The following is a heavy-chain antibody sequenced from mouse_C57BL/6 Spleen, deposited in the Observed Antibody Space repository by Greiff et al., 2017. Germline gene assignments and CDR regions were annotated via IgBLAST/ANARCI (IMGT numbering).Heavy chain of an antibody. Sequence: QVQLQQPGAELVRPGSSVKLSCKASGYTFTSYWMDWVQQRPGQGLEWIGNIYPSDSETHYNQKFKDKATLTVDKSSSTAYMQLSSLTSEDSAVYYCARYGDYGAWFAYWGQGTLVTVSA. J-gene: IGHJ3*01. CDR3: ARYGDYGAWFAY. CDR2: IYPSDSET. V-gene: IGHV1-61*01. CDR1: GYTFTSYW. D-gene: IGHD2-4*01.